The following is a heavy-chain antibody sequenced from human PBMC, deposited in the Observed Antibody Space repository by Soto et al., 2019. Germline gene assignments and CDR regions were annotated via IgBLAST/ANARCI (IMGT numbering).Heavy chain of an antibody. D-gene: IGHD6-13*01. CDR3: ARGGSSMYGVDS. Sequence: VQLVQSGAEVKEPGASVKVSCKASGYTFTSYGISWVRQAPGQGLEWMGWISAFKGNTNYAQKPQGRVTMTTDTSTRTAYMELRSLRSDYTAVYYCARGGSSMYGVDSWCQGTLVTVSS. V-gene: IGHV1-18*01. CDR1: GYTFTSYG. J-gene: IGHJ4*02. CDR2: ISAFKGNT.